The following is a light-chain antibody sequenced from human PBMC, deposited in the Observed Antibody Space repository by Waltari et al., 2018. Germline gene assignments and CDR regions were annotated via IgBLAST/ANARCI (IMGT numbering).Light chain of an antibody. V-gene: IGLV2-11*01. CDR1: SSDVGGYNY. CDR2: DVT. Sequence: QSALTQPRSVSGSPGQSVTISCTGSSSDVGGYNYVSWYQQHPGEAPKVMIFDVTKRPSGVPDRFSGSKSGNTASLTISGLQAEDEADYYCSSYAGSYTFVFGGGTKLTVL. CDR3: SSYAGSYTFV. J-gene: IGLJ3*02.